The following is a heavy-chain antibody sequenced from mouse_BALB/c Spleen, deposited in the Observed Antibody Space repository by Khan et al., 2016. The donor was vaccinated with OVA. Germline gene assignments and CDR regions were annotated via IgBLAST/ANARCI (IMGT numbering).Heavy chain of an antibody. V-gene: IGHV3-2*02. D-gene: IGHD2-14*01. CDR1: GYSITSDYA. Sequence: VQLQQSGPGLVKPSQSLSLTCTVTGYSITSDYASNWIRQFPGNKLEWMGYISSTGGTSYNPSLKSRISITRDTSKNQFFLQLKSVTAEDTATYYCARSLYYSYGYALDCWGRGTLVTVSS. CDR2: ISSTGGT. J-gene: IGHJ4*01. CDR3: ARSLYYSYGYALDC.